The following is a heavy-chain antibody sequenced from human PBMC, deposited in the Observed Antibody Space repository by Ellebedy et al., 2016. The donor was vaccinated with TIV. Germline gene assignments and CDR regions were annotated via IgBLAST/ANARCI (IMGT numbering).Heavy chain of an antibody. V-gene: IGHV3-48*04. J-gene: IGHJ6*02. D-gene: IGHD3-10*01. CDR3: ARGVHGSGSFYYYYGMDV. CDR1: GFTFPNAW. Sequence: GGSLRLSCAASGFTFPNAWMNWVRQAPGKGLEWVSYISSSGSTIYYADSVKGRFTISRDNAKNSLYLQMNSLRAEDTAVYYCARGVHGSGSFYYYYGMDVWGQGTTVTVPS. CDR2: ISSSGSTI.